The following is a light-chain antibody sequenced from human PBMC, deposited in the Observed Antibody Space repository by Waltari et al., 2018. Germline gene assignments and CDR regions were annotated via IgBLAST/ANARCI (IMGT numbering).Light chain of an antibody. CDR3: SSYGGDNNYV. CDR2: EVA. J-gene: IGLJ1*01. V-gene: IGLV2-8*01. CDR1: SSDVGGFSY. Sequence: QSALTQPPSASGSPGQSVTISCTGTSSDVGGFSYVSWFQQHPGKAPKHIIYEVAKLPSGVPDRFSGSKSGNTASLTVSGLQAEDEADYYCSSYGGDNNYVFGSGTKVTVL.